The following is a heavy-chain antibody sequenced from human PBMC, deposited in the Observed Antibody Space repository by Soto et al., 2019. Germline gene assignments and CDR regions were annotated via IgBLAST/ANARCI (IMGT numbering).Heavy chain of an antibody. CDR1: GYTFTSYA. Sequence: GASVKVSCKASGYTFTSYAMHWGRQAPGQRLEWMGWINAGNGNTKYSQKFKGRVTITRDTSASTAYMELSSLRSEDTAVYYCARVGIGSGLTLGYWGQGTLVTVSS. J-gene: IGHJ4*02. D-gene: IGHD6-19*01. CDR3: ARVGIGSGLTLGY. CDR2: INAGNGNT. V-gene: IGHV1-3*01.